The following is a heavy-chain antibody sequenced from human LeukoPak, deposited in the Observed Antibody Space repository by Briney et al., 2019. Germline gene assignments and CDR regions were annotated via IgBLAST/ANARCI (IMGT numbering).Heavy chain of an antibody. CDR3: ARLGGSPGTNWFDP. V-gene: IGHV5-51*01. CDR1: GYSFTSYW. J-gene: IGHJ5*02. CDR2: IYPGDSDT. D-gene: IGHD1-14*01. Sequence: KIGESLKISCKGSGYSFTSYWIGWVRQMPGKGLEWMWIIYPGDSDTRYSPSFQGQVTISADQSISTAYPQWSSLKASDTAMYYCARLGGSPGTNWFDPWGQGTLVTVSS.